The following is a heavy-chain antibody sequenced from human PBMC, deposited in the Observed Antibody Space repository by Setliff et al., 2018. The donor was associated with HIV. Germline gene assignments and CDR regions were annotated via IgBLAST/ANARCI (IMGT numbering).Heavy chain of an antibody. D-gene: IGHD6-19*01. Sequence: ASVKVSCKASGYLFTGYYMHWVRQAPGQGLEWMGWINVNSGGTKYAQKFQGRVTMTRDTSISTAYMELRSLRSDDTAVYYCGRVPYRSAWFSGGHNPFDVWGQGTMVTVS. CDR3: GRVPYRSAWFSGGHNPFDV. CDR1: GYLFTGYY. CDR2: INVNSGGT. J-gene: IGHJ3*01. V-gene: IGHV1-2*02.